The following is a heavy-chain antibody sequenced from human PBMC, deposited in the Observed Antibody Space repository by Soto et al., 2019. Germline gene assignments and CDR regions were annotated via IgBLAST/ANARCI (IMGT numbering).Heavy chain of an antibody. D-gene: IGHD1-1*01. CDR2: ISAHNGNT. Sequence: QVHLVQSGAEVKKPGASVKVSCQGSGYAFTTYGITWVRQAPGQGLEWMGWISAHNGNTNYAQKHQGRVTVNRDTSTSTAYMELRRLRYDDTAVYYCARGRYGDYWGQGALVTVSS. V-gene: IGHV1-18*01. J-gene: IGHJ4*02. CDR3: ARGRYGDY. CDR1: GYAFTTYG.